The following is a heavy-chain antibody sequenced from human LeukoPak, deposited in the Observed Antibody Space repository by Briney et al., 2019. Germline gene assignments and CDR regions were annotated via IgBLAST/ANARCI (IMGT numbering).Heavy chain of an antibody. D-gene: IGHD6-19*01. CDR3: ARKGIAVAAPFDY. J-gene: IGHJ4*02. Sequence: SETLSLTCTVSGGSISSYYWSWIRQPPGKGLEWIGYIYYSGSTNYNPSLKSRVTISVGTSKNQFSLKLSSVTAADTAVYYCARKGIAVAAPFDYWGQGTLVTVSS. CDR1: GGSISSYY. CDR2: IYYSGST. V-gene: IGHV4-59*01.